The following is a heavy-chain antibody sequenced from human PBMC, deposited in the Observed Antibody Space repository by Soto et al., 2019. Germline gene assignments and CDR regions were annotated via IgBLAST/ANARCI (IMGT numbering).Heavy chain of an antibody. CDR2: IGTLHDT. D-gene: IGHD2-8*02. V-gene: IGHV3-13*01. J-gene: IGHJ5*02. Sequence: EVQLVESGGGLVQPGGSLRLSCAASGFTFSAYDMHWVRQPTGKGLEWVSAIGTLHDTYYPDSVKGRFTISRKNAKNSLDLQMNSLTTGGTAVYYCARQASYWHRGGGWFDPWGQGTLVTVSS. CDR1: GFTFSAYD. CDR3: ARQASYWHRGGGWFDP.